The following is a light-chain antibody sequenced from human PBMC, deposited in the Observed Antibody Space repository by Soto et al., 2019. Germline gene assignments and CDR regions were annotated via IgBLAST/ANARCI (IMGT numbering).Light chain of an antibody. Sequence: QSVLTQPSSVSGSPGQSVTISCTGTSSDVGGYNYVSWYQQHPGKAPKLMIYDVSKRPSGVPDRFSGSKSGNTASLTISGLHAEDQADYYCCSYAGSYTLVFGGGTKLTVL. CDR1: SSDVGGYNY. CDR2: DVS. J-gene: IGLJ2*01. CDR3: CSYAGSYTLV. V-gene: IGLV2-11*01.